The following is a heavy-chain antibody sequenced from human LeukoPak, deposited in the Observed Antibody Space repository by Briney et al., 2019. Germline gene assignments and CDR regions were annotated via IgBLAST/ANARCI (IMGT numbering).Heavy chain of an antibody. CDR1: GGTFSSYA. Sequence: ASVKVSCKASGGTFSSYAISWVRQAPGQGLEWMGRIIPILGIANYAQKFQGRVTITADKSTSTAYMELSSLRSEDTAVYYCARERGLYYYGSGSPLSHWGQGTLVTVSS. CDR3: ARERGLYYYGSGSPLSH. CDR2: IIPILGIA. D-gene: IGHD3-10*01. J-gene: IGHJ4*02. V-gene: IGHV1-69*04.